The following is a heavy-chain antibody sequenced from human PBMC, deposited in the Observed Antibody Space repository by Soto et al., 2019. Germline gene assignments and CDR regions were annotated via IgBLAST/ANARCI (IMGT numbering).Heavy chain of an antibody. CDR1: GFTFGSYT. Sequence: VQLLESGGGFVQPGGSLTLSWAGSGFTFGSYTIAWVRQAPGKGLEWVAGISGIRADTYYAGSVKDRFSISRDNSRNTLYLQMNSLRGDDTGVYYCAKTGPVTARIRFAYWGQGARVVVSS. J-gene: IGHJ4*02. D-gene: IGHD2-21*02. CDR3: AKTGPVTARIRFAY. V-gene: IGHV3-23*01. CDR2: ISGIRADT.